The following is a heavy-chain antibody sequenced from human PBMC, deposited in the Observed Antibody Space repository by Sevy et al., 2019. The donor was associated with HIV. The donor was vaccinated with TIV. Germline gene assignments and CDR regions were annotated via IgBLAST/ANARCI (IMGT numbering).Heavy chain of an antibody. CDR3: TTVRWGYCSSTSCYTDQGYYYYMDV. CDR1: GFTFSNAW. CDR2: IKSKTDGGTT. Sequence: GGSLRLSCAASGFTFSNAWMSWVRQAPGKGLEWVGRIKSKTDGGTTDYAAPVKGRFTISRDDSKNTLYLQMNSLKTEDTAVYYCTTVRWGYCSSTSCYTDQGYYYYMDVWGKGTTVTVSS. V-gene: IGHV3-15*01. J-gene: IGHJ6*03. D-gene: IGHD2-2*02.